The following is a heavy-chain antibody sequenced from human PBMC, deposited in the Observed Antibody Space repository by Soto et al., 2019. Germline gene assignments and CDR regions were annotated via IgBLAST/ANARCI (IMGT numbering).Heavy chain of an antibody. J-gene: IGHJ4*02. D-gene: IGHD3-16*02. CDR1: GGTFSSYA. CDR3: ARDSLYDYVWGSYR. CDR2: IIPIFGTA. V-gene: IGHV1-69*06. Sequence: ASVKVSCKASGGTFSSYAISWVRQAPGQGLEWMGGIIPIFGTANYAQKFQGRVTITADKSTSTAYMELSSLRSEDTAVYYCARDSLYDYVWGSYRWGQGTLVTVS.